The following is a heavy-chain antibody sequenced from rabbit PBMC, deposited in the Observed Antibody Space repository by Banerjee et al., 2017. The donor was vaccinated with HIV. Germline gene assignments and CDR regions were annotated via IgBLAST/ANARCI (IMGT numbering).Heavy chain of an antibody. D-gene: IGHD2-1*01. CDR1: GFSFSGSYW. CDR2: IYTSSDST. V-gene: IGHV1S40*01. CDR3: YSYDDYLVFNL. Sequence: QSLEESGGDLVKPGASLTLTCTASGFSFSGSYWICWVRQAPVTGLEWIACIYTSSDSTWYASWVNGRFTISKTSSTTVTLQMTSLTVADTATYFCYSYDDYLVFNLWGQGTLVTVS. J-gene: IGHJ4*01.